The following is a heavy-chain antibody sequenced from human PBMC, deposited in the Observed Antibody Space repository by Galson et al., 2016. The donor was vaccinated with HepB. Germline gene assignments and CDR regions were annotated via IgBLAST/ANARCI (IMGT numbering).Heavy chain of an antibody. CDR3: AKGKNIAAAGPVAY. CDR2: ITGSTAGP. Sequence: SLRLSCATSGFTFNTYAMNWVRQAPGKGLEWISSITGSTAGPYYADSVQGRFTISRDNSKNTLYLQMNRLRTDDTAVYYCAKGKNIAAAGPVAYWGQGTPVTVSS. V-gene: IGHV3-23*01. D-gene: IGHD6-13*01. CDR1: GFTFNTYA. J-gene: IGHJ4*02.